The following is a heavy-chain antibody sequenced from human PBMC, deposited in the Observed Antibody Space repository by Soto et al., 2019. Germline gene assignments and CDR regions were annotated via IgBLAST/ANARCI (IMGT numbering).Heavy chain of an antibody. CDR2: INPLGGTI. CDR3: ARCLLDSSDYLRDAFDL. J-gene: IGHJ3*01. Sequence: QVQLVQSGAEVKKPGASVKLSCRASGYSFSSYYMHWVRQAPGHGLEWMGVINPLGGTISYAEKCRGRVIMTRDTSSSTVSLELSSLTSEYSSMYYCARCLLDSSDYLRDAFDLWGQGTVVIVSS. V-gene: IGHV1-46*01. CDR1: GYSFSSYY. D-gene: IGHD3-22*01.